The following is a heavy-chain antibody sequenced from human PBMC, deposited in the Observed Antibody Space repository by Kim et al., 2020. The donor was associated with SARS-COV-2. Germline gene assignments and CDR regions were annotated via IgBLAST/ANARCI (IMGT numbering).Heavy chain of an antibody. CDR3: ASATVMYYFDY. CDR1: GGSFSGYY. V-gene: IGHV4-34*01. D-gene: IGHD4-17*01. Sequence: SETLSLTCAVYGGSFSGYYWSWIRQSPGKGLEWIGEINHSGSTNYNPSLKSRVTISVDTSKNQFSLKLSSVTAADTAVYYCASATVMYYFDYWGQGTLVTVSS. CDR2: INHSGST. J-gene: IGHJ4*02.